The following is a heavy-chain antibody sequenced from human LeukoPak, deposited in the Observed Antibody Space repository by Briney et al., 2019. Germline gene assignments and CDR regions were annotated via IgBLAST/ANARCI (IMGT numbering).Heavy chain of an antibody. CDR3: ARGAPGSYCSGGSCPYFDY. CDR1: GYTFTSYD. J-gene: IGHJ4*02. CDR2: MNPNSGNT. Sequence: GASVKVSCKASGYTFTSYDINWERQATGQGLEWMGWMNPNSGNTGYAQRFHGRVTMTRNTSISTAYMELSSLRSEDTAVYYCARGAPGSYCSGGSCPYFDYWGQGALVTVSS. D-gene: IGHD2-15*01. V-gene: IGHV1-8*01.